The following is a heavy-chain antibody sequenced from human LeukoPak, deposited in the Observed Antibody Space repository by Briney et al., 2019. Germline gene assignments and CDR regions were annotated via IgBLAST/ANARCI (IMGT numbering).Heavy chain of an antibody. CDR2: INQDGSEK. CDR1: GFTFSNYW. J-gene: IGHJ4*02. CDR3: ARGPERYFDWLPFDY. V-gene: IGHV3-7*01. Sequence: GGSLRLSCAASGFTFSNYWMSWVCQAPGKGLEWVANINQDGSEKYYVDSVKGRFTISRDNAKNSLYLQMNSLRAEDTAVYYCARGPERYFDWLPFDYWGQGTLVTVSS. D-gene: IGHD3-9*01.